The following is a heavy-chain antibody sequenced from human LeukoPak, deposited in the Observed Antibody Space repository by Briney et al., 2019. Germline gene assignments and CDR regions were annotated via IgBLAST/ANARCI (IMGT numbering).Heavy chain of an antibody. CDR2: IIPIFGTA. CDR3: ARGYDFWSGYSIDY. J-gene: IGHJ4*02. V-gene: IGHV1-69*13. D-gene: IGHD3-3*01. CDR1: GGTFSSYA. Sequence: SVKVSCKASGGTFSSYAISWVRQAPGQGLEWMGGIIPIFGTANYAQKFQGRVTITADESTSTAYMELSSLRSGDTAVYYCARGYDFWSGYSIDYWGQGTLVTVSS.